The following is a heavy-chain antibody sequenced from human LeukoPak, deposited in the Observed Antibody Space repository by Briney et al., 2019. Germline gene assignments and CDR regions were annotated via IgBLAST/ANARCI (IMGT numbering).Heavy chain of an antibody. J-gene: IGHJ4*02. CDR3: ARARDYYGSGSYRFYFDS. D-gene: IGHD3-10*01. Sequence: ASVKVSCKASGGTFSSYAISWVRQAPGQGLEWMGGIIPIFGTANYAQKFQGRVTITADESTSTVYMELSRLRSDDTAVYYCARARDYYGSGSYRFYFDSWGQGTLVTVSS. CDR1: GGTFSSYA. V-gene: IGHV1-69*13. CDR2: IIPIFGTA.